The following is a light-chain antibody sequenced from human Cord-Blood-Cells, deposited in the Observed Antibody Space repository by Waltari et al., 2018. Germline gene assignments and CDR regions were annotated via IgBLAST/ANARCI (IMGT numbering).Light chain of an antibody. J-gene: IGLJ1*01. CDR2: DVS. CDR3: SSYTSSSTFYV. Sequence: QSALTQPASVSGSPGQSLTISCPGTSSYVGGYNSVPSYQQHPGKAPKLMISDVSKRPSGVSNRFSGSKSGNTASPTISGLQAEDEADYYCSSYTSSSTFYVFGTGTKVTVL. CDR1: SSYVGGYNS. V-gene: IGLV2-14*01.